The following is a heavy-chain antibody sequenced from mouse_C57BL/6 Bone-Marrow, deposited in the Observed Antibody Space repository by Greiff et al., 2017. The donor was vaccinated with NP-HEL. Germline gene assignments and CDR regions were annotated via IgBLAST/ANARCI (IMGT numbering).Heavy chain of an antibody. V-gene: IGHV1-81*01. CDR1: GYTFTSYG. CDR3: ARRWLLHFDY. D-gene: IGHD2-3*01. J-gene: IGHJ2*01. CDR2: IYPRSGNT. Sequence: HVQLQQSGAELARPGASVKLSCKASGYTFTSYGISWVKQRTGQGLEWIGEIYPRSGNTYYNEKFKGKATLTADKSSSTAYMELRSLTSEDSAVYFCARRWLLHFDYWGQGTTLTVSS.